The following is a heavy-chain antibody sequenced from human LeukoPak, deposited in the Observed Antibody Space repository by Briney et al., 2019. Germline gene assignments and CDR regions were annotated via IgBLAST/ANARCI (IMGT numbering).Heavy chain of an antibody. D-gene: IGHD3-9*01. V-gene: IGHV1-18*01. CDR2: ISAYNGNT. CDR1: GYTFTSYG. Sequence: ASVKVSCKASGYTFTSYGISWVRQAPGQGLEWMGWISAYNGNTNYAQKLQGRVTMTTDTSTSTAYIELRSLRSDDTAVYYCARGYYYYDILTGHDYWGQGTLVTVSS. J-gene: IGHJ4*02. CDR3: ARGYYYYDILTGHDY.